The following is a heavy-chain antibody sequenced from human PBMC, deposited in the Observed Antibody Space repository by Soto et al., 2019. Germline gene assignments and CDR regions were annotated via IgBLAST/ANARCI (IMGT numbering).Heavy chain of an antibody. J-gene: IGHJ4*02. D-gene: IGHD2-2*01. Sequence: EVQLVESGGGLVKPGGSLRLSCAASGFTFSSYSMNWVRQAPGKGLEWVSSISSSSSYIYYADSVKGRFTISRDHAKNSLYMQMNRLRAQDKAVYYCARDLWDYCSSTCCSDEVCDYWGQGTLVTVSS. V-gene: IGHV3-21*01. CDR2: ISSSSSYI. CDR3: ARDLWDYCSSTCCSDEVCDY. CDR1: GFTFSSYS.